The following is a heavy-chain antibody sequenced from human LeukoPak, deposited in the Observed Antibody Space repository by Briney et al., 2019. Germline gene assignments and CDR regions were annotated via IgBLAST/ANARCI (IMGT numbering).Heavy chain of an antibody. CDR3: ARLADHYGYDYSNYVRLHAFDI. D-gene: IGHD4-11*01. CDR1: GGSISSGGYY. J-gene: IGHJ3*02. Sequence: PSQTLSLTCTVSGGSISSGGYYWSWIRQHPGKGLEWIGYIYYSGSTYYNPSLKSRVTISVDTSKNQFSLKLSSVTAADTAVYYCARLADHYGYDYSNYVRLHAFDIWGQGTMVTVSS. V-gene: IGHV4-31*03. CDR2: IYYSGST.